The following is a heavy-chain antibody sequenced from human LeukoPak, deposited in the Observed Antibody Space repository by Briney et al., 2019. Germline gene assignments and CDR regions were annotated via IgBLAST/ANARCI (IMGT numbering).Heavy chain of an antibody. Sequence: GRSLRLSCAASGFTFSSYALHWVRQAPGKGLEWVAVISYDGSNKYYADSVKGRFTISRDNSKNTLYLQMNSLRAEDTAVYYCAKEKIFGVVGMDVWGKGTTVTVSS. D-gene: IGHD3-3*01. V-gene: IGHV3-30-3*01. CDR3: AKEKIFGVVGMDV. CDR1: GFTFSSYA. J-gene: IGHJ6*04. CDR2: ISYDGSNK.